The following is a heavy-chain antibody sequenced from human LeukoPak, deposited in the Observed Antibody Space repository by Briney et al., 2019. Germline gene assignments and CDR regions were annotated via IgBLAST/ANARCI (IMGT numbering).Heavy chain of an antibody. J-gene: IGHJ5*02. CDR1: GGSIRRNNW. Sequence: PSGTLSLTCAVSGGSIRRNNWWGGAGQPPGKGLGWMGEIFQSGSTNYNPSLKSRVTISVDKSKNQFSLKLSSVTAADTAVYYCARGVAFGSPPDGPKTNWFDPWGQGTLVTVSS. CDR2: IFQSGST. CDR3: ARGVAFGSPPDGPKTNWFDP. D-gene: IGHD2-15*01. V-gene: IGHV4-4*02.